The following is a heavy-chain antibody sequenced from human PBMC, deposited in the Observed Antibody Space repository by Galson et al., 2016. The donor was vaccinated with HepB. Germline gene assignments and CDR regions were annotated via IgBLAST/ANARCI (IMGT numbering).Heavy chain of an antibody. D-gene: IGHD6-19*01. CDR3: AKQTQWLAPPDYYYGMDV. Sequence: SLRLSCAASGFTFSRFGMHWVRQAPDKRLEWVALISYDGSDKRYSDSVEGRFTISRDNSRNTMYLQMSSLRLDDTAVYYCAKQTQWLAPPDYYYGMDVWGPGTTVIVSS. V-gene: IGHV3-30*18. CDR2: ISYDGSDK. J-gene: IGHJ6*02. CDR1: GFTFSRFG.